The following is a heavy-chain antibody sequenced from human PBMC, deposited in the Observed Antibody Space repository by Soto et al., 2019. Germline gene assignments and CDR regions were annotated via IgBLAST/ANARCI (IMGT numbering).Heavy chain of an antibody. CDR3: AREAAAGLVY. CDR2: MNPXSGNT. CDR1: GYTFTSYD. J-gene: IGHJ4*02. V-gene: IGHV1-8*01. D-gene: IGHD6-13*01. Sequence: QVQLVQSGAEVKKPGASVKVSCKASGYTFTSYDINWVRQATGQGLEWMGWMNPXSGNTGXXXXXQXXLXMTRNTSISXXXXELSSXRSEDTAVYYCAREAAAGLVYWGQGTLVTVSS.